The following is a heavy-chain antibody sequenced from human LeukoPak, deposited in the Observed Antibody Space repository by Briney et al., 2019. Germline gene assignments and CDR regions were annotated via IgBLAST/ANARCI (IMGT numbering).Heavy chain of an antibody. V-gene: IGHV3-21*01. CDR1: GFTFSSYN. D-gene: IGHD3-22*01. Sequence: PGGSLRLSCAASGFTFSSYNMNWVRQAPGKGLEWVSSISSRSNYIYLADSLKGRFTISRDNAKNSLYSQMNSLRAEDTAMYYCARDRAVYSDSRGYYPDAFDIWGQGTMVTVSS. CDR3: ARDRAVYSDSRGYYPDAFDI. CDR2: ISSRSNYI. J-gene: IGHJ3*02.